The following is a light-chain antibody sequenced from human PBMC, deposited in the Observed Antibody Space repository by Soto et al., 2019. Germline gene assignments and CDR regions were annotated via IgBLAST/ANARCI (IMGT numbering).Light chain of an antibody. V-gene: IGKV1-39*01. Sequence: DIQVTQSPSSLSASVGDRVTITCRASQNIFTYLNWYQQRPGKAPNLLIYAASNLQSGVPSRFSGSGSVTDFTLTISSLQPEDFAIYYCQHSYSSPTFGQGTKLEIK. CDR1: QNIFTY. J-gene: IGKJ2*01. CDR3: QHSYSSPT. CDR2: AAS.